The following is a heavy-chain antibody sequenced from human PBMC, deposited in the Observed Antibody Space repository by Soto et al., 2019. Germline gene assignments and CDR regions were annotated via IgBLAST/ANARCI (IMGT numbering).Heavy chain of an antibody. CDR3: ARAPPFVLGDYFDY. Sequence: SETLSLTCNVSGGSISSYYWSWIRQPPGKGLEWIGYIYYSGSTNYNPSLKSRVTISVDTSKNQFSLKLSSVTAADTAVYYCARAPPFVLGDYFDYWGQGTLVTVSS. CDR1: GGSISSYY. V-gene: IGHV4-59*01. D-gene: IGHD2-8*02. J-gene: IGHJ4*02. CDR2: IYYSGST.